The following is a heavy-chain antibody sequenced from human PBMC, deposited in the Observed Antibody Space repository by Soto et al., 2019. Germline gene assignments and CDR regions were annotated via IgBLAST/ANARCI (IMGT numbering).Heavy chain of an antibody. D-gene: IGHD2-15*01. CDR2: IYYSGST. J-gene: IGHJ3*02. V-gene: IGHV4-61*08. Sequence: SLTCTVSGGSISSGGYYWSWIRQPPGKGLEWIAFIYYSGSTNYNPSLKSRVTVSVDTSKNQFSLKLSSVTAADTAVYYCARRYCSGGSCYGINAFDIWGQGTMVTVSS. CDR3: ARRYCSGGSCYGINAFDI. CDR1: GGSISSGGYY.